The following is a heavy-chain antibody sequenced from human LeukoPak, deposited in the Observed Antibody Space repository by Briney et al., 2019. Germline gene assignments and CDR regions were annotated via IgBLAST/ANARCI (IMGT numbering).Heavy chain of an antibody. D-gene: IGHD3-10*01. CDR1: GGSISSYY. CDR3: AGGRRDSGSYGSFVYYYYYYMDV. V-gene: IGHV4-59*01. J-gene: IGHJ6*03. Sequence: MPSETLSLTCTVSGGSISSYYWSWIRQPPGKGLEWIGYIDYSGSTNYNPSLKSRVTISVDTSKNQFSLKLSSVTAADTAVYYCAGGRRDSGSYGSFVYYYYYYMDVWGKGTTVTVSS. CDR2: IDYSGST.